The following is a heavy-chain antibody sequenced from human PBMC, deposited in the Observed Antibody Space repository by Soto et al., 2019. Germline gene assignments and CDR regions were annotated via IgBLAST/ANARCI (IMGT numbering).Heavy chain of an antibody. CDR3: ARDPKTPGGPHWDLNYFEV. CDR1: GCSFSISP. D-gene: IGHD7-27*01. V-gene: IGHV3-30-3*01. J-gene: IGHJ4*02. CDR2: ISYDGTNK. Sequence: VGSLRLSFAASGCSFSISPMHLVRQSPCKGPEWVALISYDGTNKFYADSVKGRFTISRDNSKSTLYLQVDSLRPEAAAVYYWARDPKTPGGPHWDLNYFEVWRQGTLVTVSS.